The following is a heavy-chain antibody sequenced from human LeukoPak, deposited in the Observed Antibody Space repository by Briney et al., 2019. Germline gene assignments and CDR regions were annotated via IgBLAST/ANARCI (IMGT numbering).Heavy chain of an antibody. V-gene: IGHV4-4*02. CDR1: GGSISSSNW. Sequence: SETLSLTCAVSGGSISSSNWWSWVRQPPGKGLEWIGEIYHSGSTNYNPSLKSRVTISVDKSKNQFSLKLSSVTAADTAVYYCASSYDSRGHRFDYWGQGTLVTVSS. CDR3: ASSYDSRGHRFDY. CDR2: IYHSGST. D-gene: IGHD6-19*01. J-gene: IGHJ4*02.